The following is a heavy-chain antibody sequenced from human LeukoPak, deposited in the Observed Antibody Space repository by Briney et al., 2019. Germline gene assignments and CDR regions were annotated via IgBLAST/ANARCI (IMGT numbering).Heavy chain of an antibody. CDR3: AKDLGSRAARPLGRYYYYGMDV. CDR1: GFTFSNYG. Sequence: GSLRLSCAASGFTFSNYGMHWVRQAPGRGLEWVAVISYDGRNKYYADSVKGRFTISRDNSKNTLYLQMNSLRAEDTAVYYCAKDLGSRAARPLGRYYYYGMDVWGQGTTVTVSS. D-gene: IGHD6-6*01. J-gene: IGHJ6*02. V-gene: IGHV3-30*18. CDR2: ISYDGRNK.